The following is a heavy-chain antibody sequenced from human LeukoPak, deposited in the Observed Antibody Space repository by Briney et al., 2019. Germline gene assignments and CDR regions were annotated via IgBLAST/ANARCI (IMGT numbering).Heavy chain of an antibody. CDR3: GRGLRRPGDYNYGREV. V-gene: IGHV4-34*01. J-gene: IGHJ6*04. D-gene: IGHD7-27*01. Sequence: SETLSLTCAVYGGSFSGYYWSWIRQPPGKGLEWIGEINHSGSTNYNPSLKSRVTISVDTSKNQFSLKLSSVTAADTAVYYCGRGLRRPGDYNYGREVWGKGTTFTVSS. CDR1: GGSFSGYY. CDR2: INHSGST.